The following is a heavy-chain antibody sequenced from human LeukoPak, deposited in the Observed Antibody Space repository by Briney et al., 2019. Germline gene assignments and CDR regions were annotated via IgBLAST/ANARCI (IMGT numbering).Heavy chain of an antibody. D-gene: IGHD4-17*01. V-gene: IGHV1-46*01. Sequence: ASVKVSCKASGYTFTSYYMHWVRQAPGQGLEWMGIINPSGGSTSYAQKFQGRVTMTRDTSTSTVYIELSSLRSEDTAVYYCARDGPNDYGDYLYYYGMDVWGQGTMVTVSS. CDR3: ARDGPNDYGDYLYYYGMDV. J-gene: IGHJ6*02. CDR2: INPSGGST. CDR1: GYTFTSYY.